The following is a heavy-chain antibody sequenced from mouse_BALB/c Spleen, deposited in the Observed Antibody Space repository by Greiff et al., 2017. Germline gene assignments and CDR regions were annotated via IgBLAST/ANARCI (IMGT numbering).Heavy chain of an antibody. J-gene: IGHJ2*01. CDR1: GFNIKDTY. D-gene: IGHD2-12*01. V-gene: IGHV14-3*02. CDR2: IDPATGNT. Sequence: EVQLQESGAELVKPGASVKLSCTASGFNIKDTYMHWVKQRPEQGLEWIGRIDPATGNTKYDPKFQGKATITADTSSNTAYLQLSSLTSEDTAVYYCARWERQVFDYWGQGTTLTVSS. CDR3: ARWERQVFDY.